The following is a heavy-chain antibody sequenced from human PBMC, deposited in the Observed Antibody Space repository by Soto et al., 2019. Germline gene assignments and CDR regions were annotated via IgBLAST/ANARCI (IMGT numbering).Heavy chain of an antibody. V-gene: IGHV4-34*01. CDR1: GGSFSGYY. CDR2: INHSGST. CDR3: ARKGGYMSTVTTPRYYYYYMDV. J-gene: IGHJ6*03. Sequence: QVQLQQWGGGLLKPSETLSLTCAVYGGSFSGYYWSWIRQPPGKGLVWYGEINHSGSTNYNPSLKSRVPLSVDTSKNQFSLKLSCVTAADTAVYYCARKGGYMSTVTTPRYYYYYMDVWGKGTTVPVSS. D-gene: IGHD4-17*01.